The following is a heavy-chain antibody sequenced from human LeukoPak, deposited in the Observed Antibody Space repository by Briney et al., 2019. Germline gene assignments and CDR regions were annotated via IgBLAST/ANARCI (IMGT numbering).Heavy chain of an antibody. CDR1: GFTFDDYA. CDR3: AKDFSIAVAGTPYYYYGMDV. V-gene: IGHV3-9*01. CDR2: ISWNSGSI. J-gene: IGHJ6*02. Sequence: GGSLRLSCAASGFTFDDYAMHWVRQAPGKGLEWVSGISWNSGSIGYADSVKGRFTISRDNAKNSLYLQMNSLRAEDTALYYCAKDFSIAVAGTPYYYYGMDVWGQGTTVIVSS. D-gene: IGHD6-19*01.